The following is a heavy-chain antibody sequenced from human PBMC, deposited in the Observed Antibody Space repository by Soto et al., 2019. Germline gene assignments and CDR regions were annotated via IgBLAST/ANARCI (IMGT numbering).Heavy chain of an antibody. CDR2: IIPIFGTA. V-gene: IGHV1-69*13. CDR3: ARDGTLFESNSSYYRY. Sequence: SVKVSCKASGGTFRNYGISWVRQAPGQGLEWVGGIIPIFGTAKYAQKFQGRVTITADESTTTAYLELGSLRSEDTAVYYCARDGTLFESNSSYYRYWGQGTLVIFSS. CDR1: GGTFRNYG. J-gene: IGHJ4*02. D-gene: IGHD3-22*01.